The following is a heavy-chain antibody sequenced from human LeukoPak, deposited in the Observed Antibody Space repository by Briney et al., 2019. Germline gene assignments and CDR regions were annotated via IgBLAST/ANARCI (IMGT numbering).Heavy chain of an antibody. CDR2: IIPIFGTA. CDR1: GGTFSSYA. Sequence: ASVKVSCKASGGTFSSYAISWVRQAPRQGLEWMGGIIPIFGTANYAQKFQGRVTITADESTSTAYMELSSLRSEDTAVYYCARGTPNYYDSSGYDYWGQGTLVTVSS. D-gene: IGHD3-22*01. V-gene: IGHV1-69*01. CDR3: ARGTPNYYDSSGYDY. J-gene: IGHJ4*02.